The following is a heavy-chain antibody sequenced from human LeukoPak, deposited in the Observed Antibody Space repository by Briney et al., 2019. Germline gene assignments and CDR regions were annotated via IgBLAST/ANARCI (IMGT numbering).Heavy chain of an antibody. D-gene: IGHD2-15*01. J-gene: IGHJ4*02. Sequence: ASVKVSCKASGYSFTSYGINWVRQAPGQGLEWMGWISANNGNTKSAQKLQGRLTMTTDTSTSTAYMELRSLRSDDTAVHYCARDSAVVAVATDYWGQGTLVTVSS. V-gene: IGHV1-18*01. CDR3: ARDSAVVAVATDY. CDR1: GYSFTSYG. CDR2: ISANNGNT.